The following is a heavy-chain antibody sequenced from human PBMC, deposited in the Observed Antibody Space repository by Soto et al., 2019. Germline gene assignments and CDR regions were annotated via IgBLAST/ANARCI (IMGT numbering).Heavy chain of an antibody. Sequence: SETLSLTCTVSGASISSGDYYWSWILQPPGKGLEWIGYIYYSETTYYNPSLKSRLTISVDTSRNQFSLKLSSMTAADTAVYYCARLGAYYQSLVPWGQGTVVTVSS. J-gene: IGHJ5*02. CDR2: IYYSETT. CDR3: ARLGAYYQSLVP. CDR1: GASISSGDYY. D-gene: IGHD2-21*01. V-gene: IGHV4-30-4*01.